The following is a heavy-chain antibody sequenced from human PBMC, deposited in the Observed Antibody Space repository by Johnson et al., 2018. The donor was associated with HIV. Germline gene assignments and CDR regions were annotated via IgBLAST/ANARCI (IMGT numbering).Heavy chain of an antibody. Sequence: VRQAPGKGLEWVAVISYDGSNKYYADSVKGRFTISRDNSKNTLYLQMNSLRAEDTAVYYCARVAPAHDAFDIWGQGTMVTVSS. J-gene: IGHJ3*02. CDR2: ISYDGSNK. D-gene: IGHD2-2*01. CDR3: ARVAPAHDAFDI. V-gene: IGHV3-30*04.